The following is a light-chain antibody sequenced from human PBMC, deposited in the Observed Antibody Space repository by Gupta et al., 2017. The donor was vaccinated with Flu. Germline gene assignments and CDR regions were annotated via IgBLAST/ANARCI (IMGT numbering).Light chain of an antibody. Sequence: QSVLTQPRSVSGAPGQRVTISCTGSSSNIGAGFDVHWYQQFPGTAPKLLIYVKTNRPSGVPDRFSGSKSGTSASLAITGLQAEDEAEYYCQSYDSSLSGSLFG. CDR1: SSNIGAGFD. J-gene: IGLJ3*02. V-gene: IGLV1-40*01. CDR2: VKT. CDR3: QSYDSSLSGSL.